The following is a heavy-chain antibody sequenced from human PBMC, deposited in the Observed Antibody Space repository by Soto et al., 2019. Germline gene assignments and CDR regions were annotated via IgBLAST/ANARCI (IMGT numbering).Heavy chain of an antibody. V-gene: IGHV4-59*01. D-gene: IGHD3-10*01. CDR1: CGSISDDY. CDR3: AREARGVISGMDV. CDR2: ISHSGST. Sequence: LSLTCTVSCGSISDDYWSWIRQPPGKGLEWIGHISHSGSTNYNPSLKSRVTISVDTSKRQFSLKLSSVTAADTAVYYCAREARGVISGMDVWGQGTTVTVSS. J-gene: IGHJ6*02.